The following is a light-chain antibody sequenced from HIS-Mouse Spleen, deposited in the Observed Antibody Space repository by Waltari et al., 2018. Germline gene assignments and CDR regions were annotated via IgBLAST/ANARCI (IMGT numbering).Light chain of an antibody. CDR1: RSDVGGYNY. V-gene: IGLV2-11*01. Sequence: QSALTQPRSVSGSPGQSVTISCTGTRSDVGGYNYVSWYQQHPGKAPKLMIYDVSKRPSGVPDRFSGSKSGNTASLTISGLQAEDEADYYCCSYAGSSTLVFGGGTKLTVL. J-gene: IGLJ2*01. CDR2: DVS. CDR3: CSYAGSSTLV.